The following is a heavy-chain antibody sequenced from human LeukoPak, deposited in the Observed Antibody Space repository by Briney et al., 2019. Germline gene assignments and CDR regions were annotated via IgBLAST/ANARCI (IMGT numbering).Heavy chain of an antibody. V-gene: IGHV3-21*01. D-gene: IGHD3-22*01. CDR2: ISSDSNYI. CDR3: ARVLLPLYGMDV. J-gene: IGHJ6*02. CDR1: GFTFNTYS. Sequence: GGSLRLSCAASGFTFNTYSMNWVRQAPGKGLEWVSSISSDSNYIYYTDSLKGRFTISRDNAKNSLYLQMNSLRAGDTAVYYCARVLLPLYGMDVWGQGTTVTVSS.